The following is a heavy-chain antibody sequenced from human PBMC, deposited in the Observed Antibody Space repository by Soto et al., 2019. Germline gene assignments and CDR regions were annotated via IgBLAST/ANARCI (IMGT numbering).Heavy chain of an antibody. CDR3: ATSYGSVYRPFDY. CDR2: VTPILSLS. D-gene: IGHD3-10*01. Sequence: QVQLVQSGAEVKRPGSSVKVSCKASGDTFNFYSINWVRQAPGLGLEWLGRVTPILSLSNYAQRCQGRVTMTADKSTRTASMIPNSLKSEETAIYYCATSYGSVYRPFDYLGQGALVTVSS. CDR1: GDTFNFYS. J-gene: IGHJ4*02. V-gene: IGHV1-69*02.